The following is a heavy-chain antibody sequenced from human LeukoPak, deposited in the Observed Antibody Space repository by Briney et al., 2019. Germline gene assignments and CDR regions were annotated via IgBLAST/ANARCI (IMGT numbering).Heavy chain of an antibody. CDR2: ISYDGSNK. Sequence: GGSLRLSCAASGFTFNSYGMHWVRQAPGKGLEWVAVISYDGSNKYYADSVKGRFTISRDNSKNTLYLQMNSLRAEDTAVYYCARLYGSGSYKNYWGQGTLVTVSS. V-gene: IGHV3-30*03. D-gene: IGHD3-10*01. CDR3: ARLYGSGSYKNY. CDR1: GFTFNSYG. J-gene: IGHJ4*02.